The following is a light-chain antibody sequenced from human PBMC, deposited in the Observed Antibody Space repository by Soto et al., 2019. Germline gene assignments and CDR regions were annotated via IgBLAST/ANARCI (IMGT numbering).Light chain of an antibody. J-gene: IGLJ1*01. Sequence: QYALNHPPCASGSPVPSVTSSCRGSSSDVGGYDYVSWYQQHPGKAPKLMVYEVTKRPSGVHDRFSVSKYGNKASLTVSGFQAEDEADYYCSSYAGSNNFVFGKGTKLPVL. CDR3: SSYAGSNNFV. CDR2: EVT. CDR1: SSDVGGYDY. V-gene: IGLV2-8*01.